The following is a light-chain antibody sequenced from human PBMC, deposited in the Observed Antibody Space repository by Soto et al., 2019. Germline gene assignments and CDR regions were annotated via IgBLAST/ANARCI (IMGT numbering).Light chain of an antibody. Sequence: EIVMTQSPATLSVSPGERATLSCRASESVSTNVAWYQQKPGQSPRLLIHDTSTRATGIPARFSGSGSGTEFTLTISSLQSEDSAVYYCQQHDNWPRTFGQGTKVEI. J-gene: IGKJ1*01. CDR1: ESVSTN. CDR3: QQHDNWPRT. V-gene: IGKV3-15*01. CDR2: DTS.